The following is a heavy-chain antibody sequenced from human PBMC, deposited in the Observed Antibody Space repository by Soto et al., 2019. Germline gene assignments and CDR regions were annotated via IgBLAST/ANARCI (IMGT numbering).Heavy chain of an antibody. CDR1: GYSFITYG. D-gene: IGHD3-22*01. CDR2: ISTYNGNT. V-gene: IGHV1-18*03. CDR3: ARWPTDYHGNCGNYFLDY. J-gene: IGHJ4*02. Sequence: QVQLVKSGAEVKKPGASVKVSCKVSGYSFITYGVSWVRQAPGQGLDWMGWISTYNGNTKYAGRLQGRVTMTTDTTTITCKMEQRSMRSVDLSVYLRARWPTDYHGNCGNYFLDYWGQGTLVTVSS.